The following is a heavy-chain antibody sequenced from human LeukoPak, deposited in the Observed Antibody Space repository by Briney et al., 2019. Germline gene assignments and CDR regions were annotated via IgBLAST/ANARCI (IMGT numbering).Heavy chain of an antibody. CDR3: ARVEWMGRMEY. D-gene: IGHD3-3*01. Sequence: PGGSLRLSCAASGFTFSFHWMSWVRQPPGKGLEWGANIKQDGSDAYARDSVKGRFNIPRDKPKTQLYLHMNRLRAEDTAVYYCARVEWMGRMEYWGQGTLITVHS. CDR1: GFTFSFHW. J-gene: IGHJ4*02. CDR2: IKQDGSDA. V-gene: IGHV3-7*04.